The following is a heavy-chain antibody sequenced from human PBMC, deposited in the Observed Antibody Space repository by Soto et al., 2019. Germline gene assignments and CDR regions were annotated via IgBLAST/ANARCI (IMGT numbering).Heavy chain of an antibody. Sequence: PGGSLRLSCAASGFTFSSYAMSWVRQAPGKGLEWVSAISGSGGSTYYADSVKGRFTISRDNSKNTLYLQMNSLRAEDTAVYYCAKDTEEQWLHFNGFYMDVWGKGTTVTVSS. D-gene: IGHD6-19*01. CDR1: GFTFSSYA. V-gene: IGHV3-23*01. CDR2: ISGSGGST. CDR3: AKDTEEQWLHFNGFYMDV. J-gene: IGHJ6*03.